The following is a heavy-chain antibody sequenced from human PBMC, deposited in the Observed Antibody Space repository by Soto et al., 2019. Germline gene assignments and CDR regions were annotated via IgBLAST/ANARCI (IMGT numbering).Heavy chain of an antibody. V-gene: IGHV4-39*01. Sequence: SETLSLTCTVSGGSISSSSYYWGWIRQPPGKGLEWIGSIYYSGSTYYNPSLKSRVTISVDTSKNQFSLHLSSVTAADTAVYYCARGGWSHDFWGRGTLVTVSS. CDR1: GGSISSSSYY. CDR2: IYYSGST. CDR3: ARGGWSHDF. D-gene: IGHD6-19*01. J-gene: IGHJ4*02.